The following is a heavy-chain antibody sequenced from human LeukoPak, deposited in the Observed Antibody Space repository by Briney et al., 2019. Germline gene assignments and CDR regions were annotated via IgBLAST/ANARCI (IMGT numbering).Heavy chain of an antibody. J-gene: IGHJ3*02. V-gene: IGHV1-24*01. CDR2: FDPEDGET. Sequence: ASVKVSCKVSGYTLTELSMHWVRQAPGKGLEWMGGFDPEDGETIYAQKFQGRVTMTEDTSTDTAYTELSSLRSEDTAVYYCATWGSGWTDAFDIWGQGTMVTVSS. D-gene: IGHD6-19*01. CDR1: GYTLTELS. CDR3: ATWGSGWTDAFDI.